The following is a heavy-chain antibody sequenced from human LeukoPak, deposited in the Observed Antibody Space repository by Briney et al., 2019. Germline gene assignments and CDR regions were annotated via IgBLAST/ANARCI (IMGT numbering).Heavy chain of an antibody. CDR3: TRNDERLLTPDFDY. CDR2: ISGSGGST. V-gene: IGHV3-23*01. Sequence: EPGGSLRLSCAASGFTFSSYSMSWVRQAPGKGLEWVSAISGSGGSTYYADSVKGRFTISRDNSKNTLYLQMNSLRAEDTAVYYCTRNDERLLTPDFDYWGQGTLVTVSS. J-gene: IGHJ4*02. CDR1: GFTFSSYS. D-gene: IGHD1-1*01.